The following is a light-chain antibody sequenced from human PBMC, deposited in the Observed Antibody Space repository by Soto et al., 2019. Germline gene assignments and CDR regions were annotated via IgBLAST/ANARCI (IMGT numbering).Light chain of an antibody. CDR3: QQYNNWPFT. CDR1: QSVSSN. Sequence: EIVMPQSPATLSVSPGESATLSGRASQSVSSNLAWYQQKPGQAPRLLIYGASTRATGIPARFSGSGSGTEFTLTISSLQSEDFAVYYCQQYNNWPFTVGQGTKVDIK. CDR2: GAS. J-gene: IGKJ1*01. V-gene: IGKV3-15*01.